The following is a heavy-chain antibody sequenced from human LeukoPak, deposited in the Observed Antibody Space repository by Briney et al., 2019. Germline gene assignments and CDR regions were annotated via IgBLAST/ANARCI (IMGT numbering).Heavy chain of an antibody. CDR1: GFTFNIYA. Sequence: PGGSLRLSCAASGFTFNIYAMSWVRQAPGKGLEWIGEIYHSGSTNYNPSLKSRVTISVDTSKNQFSLKLSSVTAADTAVYYCARGKNHRYCSSTSCYNWFDPWGQGTLVTVSS. CDR3: ARGKNHRYCSSTSCYNWFDP. V-gene: IGHV4-34*01. J-gene: IGHJ5*02. CDR2: IYHSGST. D-gene: IGHD2-2*01.